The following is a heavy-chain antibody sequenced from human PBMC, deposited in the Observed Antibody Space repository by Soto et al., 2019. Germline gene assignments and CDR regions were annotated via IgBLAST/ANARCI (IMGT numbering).Heavy chain of an antibody. J-gene: IGHJ6*02. CDR2: IYHSGST. V-gene: IGHV4-4*02. CDR3: ARDKAEGAYYYYYGMDV. Sequence: TLSLTCAVSGGSISSSNWWSWVRQPPGKGLEWIGEIYHSGSTNYNPSLKSRVTISVDKSKNQFSLKLSSVTAADTAVYYCARDKAEGAYYYYYGMDVWGQGTTVTVSS. CDR1: GGSISSSNW.